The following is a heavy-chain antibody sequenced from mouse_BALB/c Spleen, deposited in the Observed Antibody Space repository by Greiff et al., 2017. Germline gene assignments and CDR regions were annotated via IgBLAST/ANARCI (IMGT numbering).Heavy chain of an antibody. CDR2: IYPGNSDT. D-gene: IGHD1-2*01. V-gene: IGHV1-5*01. CDR3: TRESLTTATSYYYAMDY. Sequence: EVQLQQSGTVLARPGASVKMSCKASGYSFTSYWMHWVKQRPGQGLEWIGAIYPGNSDTSYNQKFKGKAKLTAVTSASTAYMELSSLTNEDSAVYYCTRESLTTATSYYYAMDYWGQGTSVTVSS. J-gene: IGHJ4*01. CDR1: GYSFTSYW.